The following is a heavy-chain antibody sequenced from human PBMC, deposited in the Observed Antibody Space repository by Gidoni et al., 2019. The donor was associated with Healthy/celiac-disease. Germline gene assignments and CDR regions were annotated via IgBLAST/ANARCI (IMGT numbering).Heavy chain of an antibody. CDR3: ARGYTMIGLGAFDY. CDR2: ISSNGGST. D-gene: IGHD3-22*01. Sequence: EVQLVESGGGLVQPGGSLRLSCAATGFTFRSSAMHWVRQAPGKGLEYVSAISSNGGSTYYANSVKGRFTISRDNSKNTLYLQMGSLRAEDMAVYYCARGYTMIGLGAFDYWGQGTLVTVSS. CDR1: GFTFRSSA. J-gene: IGHJ4*02. V-gene: IGHV3-64*01.